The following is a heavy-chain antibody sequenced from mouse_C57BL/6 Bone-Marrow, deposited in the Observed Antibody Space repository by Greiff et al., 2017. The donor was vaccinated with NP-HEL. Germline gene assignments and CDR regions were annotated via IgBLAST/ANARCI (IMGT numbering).Heavy chain of an antibody. V-gene: IGHV5-6*01. Sequence: EVQLVESGGDLVKPGGSLKLSCAASGFTFSSYGMSWVRQTPDKRLEWVATISSGGSYTYYPDSVKGRFTISRDNAKNTLYLKLSNLKSEDTAMYYCARLGLAWFAYWGQGTLVTVSA. J-gene: IGHJ3*01. CDR1: GFTFSSYG. CDR2: ISSGGSYT. CDR3: ARLGLAWFAY. D-gene: IGHD6-1*01.